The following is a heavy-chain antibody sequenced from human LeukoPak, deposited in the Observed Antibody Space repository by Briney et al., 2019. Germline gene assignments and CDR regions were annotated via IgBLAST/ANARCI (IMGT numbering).Heavy chain of an antibody. D-gene: IGHD6-13*01. CDR1: GGSISSYY. V-gene: IGHV4-59*01. CDR3: ARVTGYRIEDYFDY. J-gene: IGHJ4*02. CDR2: IYYSGST. Sequence: SETLSLTCTVSGGSISSYYWSWIRQPPGKGLGWLGYIYYSGSTNYNPSLKSRVTISVETSQNEFSLKLRSVTAADTAVYYCARVTGYRIEDYFDYWGQGTLVTVSS.